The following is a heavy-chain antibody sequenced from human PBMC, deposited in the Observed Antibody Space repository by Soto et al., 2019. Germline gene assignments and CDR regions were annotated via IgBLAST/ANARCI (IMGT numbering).Heavy chain of an antibody. CDR2: ISSSSSVI. D-gene: IGHD7-27*01. CDR3: ARDLSWGSNWYYYMDV. CDR1: GFILSDCA. J-gene: IGHJ6*03. Sequence: EVPLVESGGGLVQPGGSLRLSCATSGFILSDCAMNWVRQAPGKGLEWVSYISSSSSVIDYADSVKGRFTVSRDNARNSLYLQMNSRRAEDTAVYYCARDLSWGSNWYYYMDVWGKGTTVTVSS. V-gene: IGHV3-48*01.